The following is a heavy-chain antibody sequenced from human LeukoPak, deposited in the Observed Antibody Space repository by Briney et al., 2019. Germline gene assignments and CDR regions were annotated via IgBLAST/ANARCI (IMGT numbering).Heavy chain of an antibody. Sequence: SQTLSLTCAVSGYSTSSGYYWVWIRQPPGKGLEWIGRIYHMGSTSYNPSLKSRVTISVETSKNQFSLKLSSVSAADTAVYYCARVGYCSSTSCYTGALDYWGQGTLVTVSS. CDR2: IYHMGST. D-gene: IGHD2-2*02. J-gene: IGHJ4*02. V-gene: IGHV4-38-2*01. CDR3: ARVGYCSSTSCYTGALDY. CDR1: GYSTSSGYY.